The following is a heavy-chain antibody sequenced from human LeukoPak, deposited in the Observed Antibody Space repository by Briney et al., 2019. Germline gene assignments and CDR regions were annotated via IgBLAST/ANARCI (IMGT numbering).Heavy chain of an antibody. V-gene: IGHV4-59*01. CDR2: VYYTGST. J-gene: IGHJ4*02. D-gene: IGHD5-24*01. CDR3: ARGAMATTPFFDY. Sequence: PSETLSLTCTVSGGSINTYFWSWIRQPPGKGLEWIGYVYYTGSTNFNPSLKSRVTMSLDTSRNQFSLKLTSLTAADTAVYYSARGAMATTPFFDYWGQGTLVTVSS. CDR1: GGSINTYF.